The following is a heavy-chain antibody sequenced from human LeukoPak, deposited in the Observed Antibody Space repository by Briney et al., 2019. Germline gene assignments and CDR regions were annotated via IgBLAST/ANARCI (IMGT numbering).Heavy chain of an antibody. CDR3: ARDPRVLRYFDWLSERYWFDP. J-gene: IGHJ5*02. V-gene: IGHV1-18*01. CDR2: ISAYNGHT. CDR1: GYTFTSYG. Sequence: ASVKVSCKASGYTFTSYGISWVRQAPGQGLEWMGWISAYNGHTNYAQKLQGRVTMTTDTSTSTAYMELRSLRSDDTAVYYCARDPRVLRYFDWLSERYWFDPWGQGTLVTVSS. D-gene: IGHD3-9*01.